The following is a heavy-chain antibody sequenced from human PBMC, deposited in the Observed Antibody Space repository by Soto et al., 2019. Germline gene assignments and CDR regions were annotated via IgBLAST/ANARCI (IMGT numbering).Heavy chain of an antibody. D-gene: IGHD6-19*01. Sequence: EVQLVESGGGLVQPGGSLRLSCAASGLIFSDYHMDWVRQAPGKGLDWVGRIRRKANSYTTEYAAYVKGRFTISREDSKNSLYLQMKSLRTEDTAVYYCAMLGGWSGGSNDMDVWGQGTMVSVSS. J-gene: IGHJ6*02. CDR1: GLIFSDYH. CDR3: AMLGGWSGGSNDMDV. CDR2: IRRKANSYTT. V-gene: IGHV3-72*01.